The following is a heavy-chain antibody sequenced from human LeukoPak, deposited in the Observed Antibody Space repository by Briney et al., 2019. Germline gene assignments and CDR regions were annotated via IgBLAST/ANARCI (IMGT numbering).Heavy chain of an antibody. V-gene: IGHV3-30*02. CDR3: ARFGSGLDY. J-gene: IGHJ4*02. CDR1: GFTFSSYG. CDR2: IRYDGDNK. D-gene: IGHD1-26*01. Sequence: GGSLRLSCAASGFTFSSYGMHWVRQAPGKGLEWVAFIRYDGDNKHYADSVEGRFTISRDNSKNTLYLQLNSLRPEDTAVYYWARFGSGLDYWGQGTLVTVSS.